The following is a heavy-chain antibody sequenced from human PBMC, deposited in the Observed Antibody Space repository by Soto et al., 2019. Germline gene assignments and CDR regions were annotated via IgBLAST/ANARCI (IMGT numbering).Heavy chain of an antibody. CDR1: GLTVSNNY. CDR3: ARDMVRGMDV. V-gene: IGHV3-66*01. J-gene: IGHJ6*02. D-gene: IGHD3-10*01. Sequence: GGSLRLSCAASGLTVSNNYMSWVRQAPGKGLEWVSIVYSDGTTYYADSVKGRFSISRDNSKNTLFLQMNSLRADDTAVYYCARDMVRGMDVWGQGTTVTVSS. CDR2: VYSDGTT.